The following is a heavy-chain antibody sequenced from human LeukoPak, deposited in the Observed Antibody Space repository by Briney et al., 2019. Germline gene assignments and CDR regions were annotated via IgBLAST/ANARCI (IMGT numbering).Heavy chain of an antibody. CDR1: GGSISSSSYY. J-gene: IGHJ4*02. V-gene: IGHV4-39*01. D-gene: IGHD1-26*01. CDR2: IYYSGST. Sequence: SETLSLTCTVSGGSISSSSYYWGWIRQPPGKGLEWIGSIYYSGSTYYNPSLKSRVTISVDTSKNQFSLKLSSVIAADTAVYYCARRRVGADFNWGQGTLVTVSS. CDR3: ARRRVGADFN.